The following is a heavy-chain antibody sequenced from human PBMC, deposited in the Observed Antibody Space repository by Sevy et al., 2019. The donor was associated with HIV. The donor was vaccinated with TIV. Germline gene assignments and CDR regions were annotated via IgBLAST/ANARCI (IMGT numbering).Heavy chain of an antibody. D-gene: IGHD3-16*01. CDR3: TSHALDYEATYYYDYGMDV. CDR1: GLTFNNAW. V-gene: IGHV3-15*01. Sequence: GGCLRLSCAASGLTFNNAWMSWVRQAPGKGLEWVGRIKDNTEGGTTDYAAPVKGRFTISRDDSKNTLYLQMNSLKTEDTAAYHCTSHALDYEATYYYDYGMDVWGQGTQVTVSS. CDR2: IKDNTEGGTT. J-gene: IGHJ6*02.